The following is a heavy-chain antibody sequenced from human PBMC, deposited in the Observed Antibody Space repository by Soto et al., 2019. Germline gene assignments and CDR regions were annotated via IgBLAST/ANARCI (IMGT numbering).Heavy chain of an antibody. CDR2: IYYSGST. Sequence: PSETLSLTCTVSGGSISSYYWSWIRQPPGKGLEWIGYIYYSGSTNYNPSLKSRVTISVDTSKNQFSLKLSSVTAADTAVYYCARGGSSWLGYFDYWGQGTLVTVSS. CDR3: ARGGSSWLGYFDY. CDR1: GGSISSYY. V-gene: IGHV4-59*01. J-gene: IGHJ4*02. D-gene: IGHD6-13*01.